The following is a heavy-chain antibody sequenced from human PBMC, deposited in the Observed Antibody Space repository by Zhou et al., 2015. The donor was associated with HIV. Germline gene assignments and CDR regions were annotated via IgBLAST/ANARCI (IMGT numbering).Heavy chain of an antibody. V-gene: IGHV1-69*06. CDR1: GGTFSNYA. D-gene: IGHD1-7*01. CDR2: IIPIFGTI. CDR3: ARRGRITGTTEYFDY. Sequence: QVLLVQSGAEVKKPGSSVKVSCEASGGTFSNYAVSWVRQAPGQGLEWMGAIIPIFGTIKYAQKFQGRVTLTADRSTNTAYMEMRSLRSEDTAVYFCARRGRITGTTEYFDYWGQGTLVSVSS. J-gene: IGHJ4*02.